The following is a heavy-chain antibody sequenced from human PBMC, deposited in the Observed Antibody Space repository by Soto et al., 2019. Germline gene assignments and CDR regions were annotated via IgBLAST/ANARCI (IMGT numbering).Heavy chain of an antibody. Sequence: GGSLRLSCAASGFTFSSYWMSWVRQAPGKGLEWVANIKQDGSEKYYVDSVKGRFTISRDDSKNTLYLQVNSLRAEDTAVYYCAKRYSSSWKTFDYWGQGTQVTVSS. CDR1: GFTFSSYW. V-gene: IGHV3-7*03. D-gene: IGHD6-13*01. CDR3: AKRYSSSWKTFDY. CDR2: IKQDGSEK. J-gene: IGHJ4*02.